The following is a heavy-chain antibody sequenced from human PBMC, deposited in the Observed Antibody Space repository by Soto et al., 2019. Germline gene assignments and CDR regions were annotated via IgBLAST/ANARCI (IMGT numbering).Heavy chain of an antibody. CDR1: GDSVSSNSAA. Sequence: PSQTLSLTCAISGDSVSSNSAAWNWIRQSPSRGLEWLGRTYYRSKWYNDYAVSVKSRITSNPDTSKNQFSLQLNSVTPEDTAVYYCARLEDDGSSSPTDGYYYYGMDVWGQGTTVTVSS. CDR2: TYYRSKWYN. V-gene: IGHV6-1*01. D-gene: IGHD6-6*01. CDR3: ARLEDDGSSSPTDGYYYYGMDV. J-gene: IGHJ6*02.